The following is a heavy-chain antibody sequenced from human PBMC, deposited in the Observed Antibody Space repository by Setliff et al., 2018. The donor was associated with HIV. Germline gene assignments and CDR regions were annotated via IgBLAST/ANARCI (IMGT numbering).Heavy chain of an antibody. CDR1: GASISSQY. D-gene: IGHD6-19*01. J-gene: IGHJ3*02. Sequence: ETLSLTCIVSGASISSQYWSWIRQPAGEGLEWIGRVYYSGSTNYNPSLKSRVTISVDTSKNQFSLKLSSVTAADTAVYYCAKGDSSGWYTDAFDIWGQGTMVTVSS. CDR3: AKGDSSGWYTDAFDI. V-gene: IGHV4-59*11. CDR2: VYYSGST.